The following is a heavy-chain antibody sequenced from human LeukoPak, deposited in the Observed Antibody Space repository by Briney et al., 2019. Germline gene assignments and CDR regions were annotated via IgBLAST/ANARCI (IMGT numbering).Heavy chain of an antibody. CDR2: ISADSGKT. J-gene: IGHJ4*02. V-gene: IGHV1-18*01. Sequence: ASVKVSCKASGYTFTNYAITWVRQAPGQGLEWMGWISADSGKTNYAQKLQGRVTMTTDASTTTAYMELRSLRSDDTGVYYCARDWYIEPSYSDYWGQGTVVTVSS. CDR1: GYTFTNYA. CDR3: ARDWYIEPSYSDY. D-gene: IGHD1-14*01.